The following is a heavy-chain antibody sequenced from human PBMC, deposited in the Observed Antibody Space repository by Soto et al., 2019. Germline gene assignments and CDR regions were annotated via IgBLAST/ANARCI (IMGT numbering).Heavy chain of an antibody. CDR1: GGSISSYY. D-gene: IGHD3-10*01. CDR2: IYTSGST. J-gene: IGHJ6*02. CDR3: ARESFEGWFGELGIGYYGMDV. V-gene: IGHV4-4*07. Sequence: SETLSLTCTVSGGSISSYYWSWIRQPAGKGLEWIGRIYTSGSTNYDPSLKSRVTMSVDTSKNQFSLKLSSVTAADTAVYYCARESFEGWFGELGIGYYGMDVWGQGTTVTVSS.